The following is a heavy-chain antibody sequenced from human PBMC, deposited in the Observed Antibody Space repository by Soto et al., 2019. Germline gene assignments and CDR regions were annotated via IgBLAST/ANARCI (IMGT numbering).Heavy chain of an antibody. D-gene: IGHD2-15*01. Sequence: SETLSLTCAVSGGSISSSNWWSWVRQPPGKGLEWIGEIYHSGSTNYNPSLKSRVTISVDKSKNQFSLKLSSVTAADTAVYYCARDVTTPHYYYYGMDVWGQGTTVTVS. CDR1: GGSISSSNW. CDR3: ARDVTTPHYYYYGMDV. V-gene: IGHV4-4*02. CDR2: IYHSGST. J-gene: IGHJ6*02.